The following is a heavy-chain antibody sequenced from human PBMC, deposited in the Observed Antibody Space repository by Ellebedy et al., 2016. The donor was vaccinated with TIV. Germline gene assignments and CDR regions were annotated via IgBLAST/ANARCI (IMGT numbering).Heavy chain of an antibody. CDR2: IKLDGSEK. V-gene: IGHV3-7*01. J-gene: IGHJ5*02. CDR3: AREDVRFWSGPRWFDP. CDR1: GSTFSSYW. D-gene: IGHD3-3*01. Sequence: GESLKISCAVSGSTFSSYWMSWVRQAPGKGLEWVANIKLDGSEKNYVESVKGRFTISRDNAKNSLFLQMNSLRVEDTAVYYCAREDVRFWSGPRWFDPWGQGTLVTVSS.